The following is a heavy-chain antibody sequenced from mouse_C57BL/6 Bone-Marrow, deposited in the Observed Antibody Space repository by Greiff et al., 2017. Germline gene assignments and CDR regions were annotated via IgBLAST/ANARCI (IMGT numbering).Heavy chain of an antibody. D-gene: IGHD2-3*01. CDR2: IYPSDSET. Sequence: QVQLQQPGAELVRPGSSVKLSCKASGYTFTSYWMDWVKQRPGQGLEWIGNIYPSDSETHYNQKFKDKATLTVDKSSSTAYMQLRSQTSADSAVYYCARRGGYYVSLAYWGQGTLVTVSA. J-gene: IGHJ3*01. CDR3: ARRGGYYVSLAY. V-gene: IGHV1-61*01. CDR1: GYTFTSYW.